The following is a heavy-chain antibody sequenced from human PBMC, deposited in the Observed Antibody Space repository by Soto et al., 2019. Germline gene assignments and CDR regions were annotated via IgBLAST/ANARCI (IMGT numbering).Heavy chain of an antibody. CDR1: GFTFSKTY. Sequence: PGGSLRLSCAASGFTFSKTYMNWVRQAPGKGLEWVGRIKPKTDGGTTDYAAPVEGRFTISRDDSKNTLYLQMNSLKTDDTAVYYCSKVRTYWGQGTLVTVSS. D-gene: IGHD3-10*01. J-gene: IGHJ4*02. CDR3: SKVRTY. CDR2: IKPKTDGGTT. V-gene: IGHV3-15*01.